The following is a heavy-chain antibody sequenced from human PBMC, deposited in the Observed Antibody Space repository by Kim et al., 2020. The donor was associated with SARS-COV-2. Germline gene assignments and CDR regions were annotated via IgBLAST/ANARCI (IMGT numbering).Heavy chain of an antibody. D-gene: IGHD6-13*01. CDR3: ARVLLRAYIAAAGTGWFDP. V-gene: IGHV3-7*01. Sequence: GGSLRLSCAASGFTFSSYWMSWVRQAPGKGLEWVANIKQDGSEKYYVDSVKGRFTISRDNAKNSLYLQMNSLRAEDTAVYYCARVLLRAYIAAAGTGWFDPWGQGTLVTVSS. CDR1: GFTFSSYW. CDR2: IKQDGSEK. J-gene: IGHJ5*02.